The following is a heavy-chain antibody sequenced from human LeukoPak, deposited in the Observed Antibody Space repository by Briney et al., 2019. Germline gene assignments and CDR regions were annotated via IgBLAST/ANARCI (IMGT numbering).Heavy chain of an antibody. V-gene: IGHV3-53*01. Sequence: GGSLRLSCAASEFTLSTYCMHWVRQAPGKGLEWVSVIYSDGSTYYPDSVRGRFTLSRDNSKNTLYLQMNSLTVEDTAVYYCARDLTGVGKYSSGWFDAFDIWGQGTMVTVSS. J-gene: IGHJ3*02. CDR2: IYSDGST. CDR3: ARDLTGVGKYSSGWFDAFDI. D-gene: IGHD3-22*01. CDR1: EFTLSTYC.